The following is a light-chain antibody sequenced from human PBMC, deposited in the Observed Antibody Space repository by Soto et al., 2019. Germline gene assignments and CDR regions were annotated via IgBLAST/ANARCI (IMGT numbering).Light chain of an antibody. Sequence: EVVLTQSPATLSLSPGQRATLSCRASQSIITNLGWYQQKPGQAPRLLIYGASHRAAGIPARFSGSGSGTDFTLTISSLEPEDFAVYYCQQRSNWPKTFGQGTKLEIX. V-gene: IGKV3-11*01. J-gene: IGKJ2*01. CDR1: QSIITN. CDR3: QQRSNWPKT. CDR2: GAS.